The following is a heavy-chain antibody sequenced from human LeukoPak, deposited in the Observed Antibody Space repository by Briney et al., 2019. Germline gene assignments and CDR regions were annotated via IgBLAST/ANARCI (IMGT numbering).Heavy chain of an antibody. Sequence: SETLSLTCTVSGGSISSYYWSWVRQPPGKGLEWIGYIYYSGSTSYNPSLKSRVTISVDTSKKQFSLKLSSVTAADTAFYYCARYIVSYPHDAFDIWGQGTMVTVSS. CDR1: GGSISSYY. J-gene: IGHJ3*02. D-gene: IGHD1-26*01. CDR2: IYYSGST. CDR3: ARYIVSYPHDAFDI. V-gene: IGHV4-59*01.